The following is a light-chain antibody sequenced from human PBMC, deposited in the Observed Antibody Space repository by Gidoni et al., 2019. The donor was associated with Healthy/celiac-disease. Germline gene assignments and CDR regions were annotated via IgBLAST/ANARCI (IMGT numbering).Light chain of an antibody. J-gene: IGLJ2*01. CDR1: NIGSKS. V-gene: IGLV3-21*02. CDR3: QVWDSSSDQSYVV. CDR2: DDS. Sequence: SYVLTQPPSVSVAQGQTARITCGGNNIGSKSVHWYQQKPCKAPVLVFYDDSDRPSAIPELFSGSNSGNSATLTISRVEAGDEAYYYCQVWDSSSDQSYVVFVGGTKLTVL.